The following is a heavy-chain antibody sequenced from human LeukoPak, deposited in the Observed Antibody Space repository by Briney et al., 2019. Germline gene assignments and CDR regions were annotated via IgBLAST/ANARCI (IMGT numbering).Heavy chain of an antibody. CDR2: IYYSGST. CDR3: ARNNGQLLDLFDY. J-gene: IGHJ4*02. V-gene: IGHV4-39*07. D-gene: IGHD2-2*02. CDR1: GASISSRSDY. Sequence: SETLSLTCTVSGASISSRSDYWGWIRQPPGKGLEWIGSIYYSGSTYYNPSLKSRATKSVDTSKNQFSLKLSSVTAADTAAYYCARNNGQLLDLFDYWGQGTLVTVSS.